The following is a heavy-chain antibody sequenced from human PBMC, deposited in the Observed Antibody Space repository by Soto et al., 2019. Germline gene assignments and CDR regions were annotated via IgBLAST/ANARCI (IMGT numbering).Heavy chain of an antibody. Sequence: QVQLVQSGAEVKKPGASVKVSCKASGYTFTSYGISWVRQAPGQGLEWMGWIRPYNGNTNYAQKLQGRVTMTTDTSTSTAYMELRSLRAVDTAVYYGVKDLPPQDYWCQGTLFTVSS. V-gene: IGHV1-18*01. J-gene: IGHJ4*02. CDR1: GYTFTSYG. CDR2: IRPYNGNT. CDR3: VKDLPPQDY.